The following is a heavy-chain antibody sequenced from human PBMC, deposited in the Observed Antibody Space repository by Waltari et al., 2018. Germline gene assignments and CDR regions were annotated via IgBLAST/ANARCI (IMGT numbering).Heavy chain of an antibody. Sequence: QVQLQQWGAGLLKPSETLSLTCAVYGGSFSGYYWSWIRQPPGKGLEWIGESNHSGSTTYNPSLKSRVTISVDTSKNQFSLKLSSVTAADTAVYYCASGSSVQTEDYWGQGTLVTVSS. J-gene: IGHJ4*02. V-gene: IGHV4-34*01. CDR2: SNHSGST. CDR3: ASGSSVQTEDY. D-gene: IGHD3-22*01. CDR1: GGSFSGYY.